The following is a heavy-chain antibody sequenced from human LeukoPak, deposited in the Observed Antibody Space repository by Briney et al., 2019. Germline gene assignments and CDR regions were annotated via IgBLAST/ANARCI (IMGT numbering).Heavy chain of an antibody. CDR3: AKSYRALIRYYYMDV. CDR2: ISYDGSNK. D-gene: IGHD3-10*01. CDR1: GYTFTSYY. V-gene: IGHV3-30*18. Sequence: SCKASGYTFTSYYMHWVRQAPGKGLEWVAVISYDGSNKYYADSVKGRFTISRDNSKNTLYLQMNSLRAEDTAVYYCAKSYRALIRYYYMDVWGKGTTVTVSS. J-gene: IGHJ6*03.